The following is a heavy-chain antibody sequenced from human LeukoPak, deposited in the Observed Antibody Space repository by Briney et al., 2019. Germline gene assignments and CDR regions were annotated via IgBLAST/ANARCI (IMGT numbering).Heavy chain of an antibody. Sequence: GGSLTLFCAASGFTFSSYSMIWVRQSPGGGLECVSSISSSSSYIYYADSVKGRFTISRDNANNSLYLQMNSLRAEDTAVYYCAKVAVAGTLREYYFDYWGQGTLVTVSS. CDR1: GFTFSSYS. CDR3: AKVAVAGTLREYYFDY. CDR2: ISSSSSYI. V-gene: IGHV3-21*01. D-gene: IGHD6-19*01. J-gene: IGHJ4*02.